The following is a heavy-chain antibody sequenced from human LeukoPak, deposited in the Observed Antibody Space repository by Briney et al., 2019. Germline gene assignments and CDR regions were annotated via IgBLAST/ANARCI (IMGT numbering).Heavy chain of an antibody. CDR1: GFTFSSYG. J-gene: IGHJ4*02. D-gene: IGHD6-13*01. Sequence: GALRLSCAASGFTFSSYGMSWVRQAPGKGLEWVSAISGSGGSTYYADSVKGRFTISRDNSKNTLYLQMNSLRAEDTAVYYCAKEMYSSSWPYYFDYWGQGTLVTVSS. V-gene: IGHV3-23*01. CDR2: ISGSGGST. CDR3: AKEMYSSSWPYYFDY.